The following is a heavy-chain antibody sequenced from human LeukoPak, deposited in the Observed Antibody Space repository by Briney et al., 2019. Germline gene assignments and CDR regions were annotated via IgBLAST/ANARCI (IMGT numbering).Heavy chain of an antibody. CDR2: IYTSGST. Sequence: SETLSLTCTVSGGSISSYYWSWIRQPAGKGLEWIGRIYTSGSTNYNPSLKSRVTMSVDTSKNQFSLKLSSVTAADTAVYYCARGGYYDFWSGYEYNWFDPWGQGTLVTVSS. V-gene: IGHV4-4*07. J-gene: IGHJ5*02. CDR3: ARGGYYDFWSGYEYNWFDP. CDR1: GGSISSYY. D-gene: IGHD3-3*01.